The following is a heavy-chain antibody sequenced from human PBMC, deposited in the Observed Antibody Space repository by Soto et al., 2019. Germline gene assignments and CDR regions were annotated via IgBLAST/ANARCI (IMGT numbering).Heavy chain of an antibody. Sequence: SETLSLTCTGSGGSISSYYWSWIRQPPGKGLEWIGYIYYSGSTNYNPSLKSRVTISVDTSKNQFSLKLSSVTAADTAVYYCARESDFYSYGDYYDYMAVRGQRTSVIVSS. J-gene: IGHJ6*03. D-gene: IGHD5-18*01. V-gene: IGHV4-59*01. CDR3: ARESDFYSYGDYYDYMAV. CDR2: IYYSGST. CDR1: GGSISSYY.